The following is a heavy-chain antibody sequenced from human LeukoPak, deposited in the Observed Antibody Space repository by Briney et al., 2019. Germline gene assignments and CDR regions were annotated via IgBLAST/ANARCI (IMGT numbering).Heavy chain of an antibody. V-gene: IGHV4-31*03. J-gene: IGHJ4*02. Sequence: SETLSLTCTVSGGSISSGGYFWNWIRQLPGKGLEWIGYIYSSGSTYNPSLKSRVIISLDTSKNQFSLKLNSVTAADTAVYYYARGGKKTAMVTSWGQGTLVTVSS. D-gene: IGHD5-18*01. CDR1: GGSISSGGYF. CDR2: IYSSGST. CDR3: ARGGKKTAMVTS.